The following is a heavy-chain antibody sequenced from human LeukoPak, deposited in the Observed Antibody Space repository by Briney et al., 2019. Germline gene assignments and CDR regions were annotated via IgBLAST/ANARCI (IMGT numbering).Heavy chain of an antibody. V-gene: IGHV3-33*01. J-gene: IGHJ6*02. CDR1: GFTFSSYG. Sequence: PGGSLRLSCAASGFTFSSYGMHWVRQAPGKGLEWVAVIWYDGSNKYYADSVKGRFTISRDNSKNTLYLQMNSLRAEDAAVYYCARGGPRLRPLYYYGMDVWGQGTTVTVSS. CDR2: IWYDGSNK. D-gene: IGHD2-15*01. CDR3: ARGGPRLRPLYYYGMDV.